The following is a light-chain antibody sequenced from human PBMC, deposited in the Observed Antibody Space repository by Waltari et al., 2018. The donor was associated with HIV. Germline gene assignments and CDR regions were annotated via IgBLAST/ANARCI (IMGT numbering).Light chain of an antibody. V-gene: IGLV4-60*03. J-gene: IGLJ2*01. CDR3: ETWGRNTRV. CDR1: SGHINYI. Sequence: QPVLTQSSSASASLGSSVKPTCTLSSGHINYIIAWHQQGPGKTPRFLMQIEGSGSYNKGNEIPVRFSGSRSGADRYLTISSLQSKDEADYYCETWGRNTRVFGGGTKLTVL. CDR2: IEGSGSY.